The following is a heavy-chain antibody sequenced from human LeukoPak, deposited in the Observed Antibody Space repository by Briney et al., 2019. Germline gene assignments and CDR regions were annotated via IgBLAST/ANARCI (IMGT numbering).Heavy chain of an antibody. CDR3: ARYMSAVGWFDP. CDR1: GGSISSDRYY. D-gene: IGHD2-15*01. CDR2: IYYSGRT. V-gene: IGHV4-39*07. J-gene: IGHJ5*02. Sequence: SETLSLTCTVSGGSISSDRYYWGWIREPPGKGLEGIVNIYYSGRTYYNPSLKSRVTISLDTSKNQFSLKLSSVTAADTAVYYCARYMSAVGWFDPWGQGTLVTVSS.